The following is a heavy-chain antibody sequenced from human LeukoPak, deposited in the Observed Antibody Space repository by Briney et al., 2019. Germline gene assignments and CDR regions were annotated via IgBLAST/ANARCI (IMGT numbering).Heavy chain of an antibody. CDR1: GFTFSGSA. Sequence: GGSLRLSCAASGFTFSGSAMHWVRQASGKGLEWVGRIRSKANSYATAYAASVKGRFTISRDESKNTAYLQMNSLKAEDTAVYYCTRHVPIGYSYGINWGQGTLVTVSS. CDR2: IRSKANSYAT. V-gene: IGHV3-73*01. CDR3: TRHVPIGYSYGIN. D-gene: IGHD5-18*01. J-gene: IGHJ4*02.